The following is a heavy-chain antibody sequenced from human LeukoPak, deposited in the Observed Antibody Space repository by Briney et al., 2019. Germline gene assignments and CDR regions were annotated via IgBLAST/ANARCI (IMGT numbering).Heavy chain of an antibody. D-gene: IGHD3-10*01. J-gene: IGHJ6*02. Sequence: GGSLRLSCAASGFTLDDYGMSWVRQAPGKGLEWVSGINWNGGSTGYADSVKGRFTISRDNAKNSLYLQMNSLRAEDTALYHCARARMRSGSYYRLDYYYGMDVWGQGTTVTVSS. V-gene: IGHV3-20*01. CDR1: GFTLDDYG. CDR3: ARARMRSGSYYRLDYYYGMDV. CDR2: INWNGGST.